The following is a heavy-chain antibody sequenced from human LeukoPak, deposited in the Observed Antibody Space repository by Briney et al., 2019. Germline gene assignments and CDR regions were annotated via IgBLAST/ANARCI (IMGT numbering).Heavy chain of an antibody. CDR3: ARPTEIGATSAFDI. CDR2: IYYSGST. D-gene: IGHD1-26*01. J-gene: IGHJ3*02. CDR1: GGSISSSSYY. Sequence: SETLSLXCTVSGGSISSSSYYWGWIRQPPGKGLEWIGSIYYSGSTYYNPSLKSRVTISVDTSKNQFSLKLSSVTAADTAVYYCARPTEIGATSAFDIWGQGTMVTVSS. V-gene: IGHV4-39*01.